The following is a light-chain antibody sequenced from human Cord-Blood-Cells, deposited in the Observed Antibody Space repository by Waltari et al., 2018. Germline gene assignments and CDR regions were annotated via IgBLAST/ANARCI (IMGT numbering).Light chain of an antibody. V-gene: IGLV2-11*01. Sequence: QSALTQPRSVSGSPGQSVTISCTGTSSDVGGYNYVSLYQQHPGKAPKLIIYDVSKRPSGVPDRFSGSKSGNTASLTISGLQAEDEADYYCCSYAGSYTWVFGGGTKLTVL. CDR3: CSYAGSYTWV. CDR1: SSDVGGYNY. CDR2: DVS. J-gene: IGLJ3*02.